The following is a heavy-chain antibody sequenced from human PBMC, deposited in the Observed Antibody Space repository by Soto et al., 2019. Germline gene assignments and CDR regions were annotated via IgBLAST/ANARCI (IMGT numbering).Heavy chain of an antibody. V-gene: IGHV3-15*07. CDR2: VKSKADGGTA. Sequence: EVQLVESGGGLVQPGGSLRLSCAASGFSITNTWMHWVGQAPGKGLEWVGRVKSKADGGTADYAAPVKGRFTVSRDDSKITQYLQMNSLKMEDTAVYYCNSYPDFWGGHTPLWGQGTLVTVSS. J-gene: IGHJ4*02. CDR1: GFSITNTW. D-gene: IGHD3-3*01. CDR3: NSYPDFWGGHTPL.